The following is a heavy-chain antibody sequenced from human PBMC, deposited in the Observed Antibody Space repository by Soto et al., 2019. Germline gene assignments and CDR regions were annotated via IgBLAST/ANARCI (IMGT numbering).Heavy chain of an antibody. CDR3: AREVYDSSGYRFDY. CDR1: GFTFSSYA. CDR2: ISYDGSNK. J-gene: IGHJ4*02. Sequence: GGSLRLSCAASGFTFSSYAMHWVRQAPGKGLEWVAVISYDGSNKYYADSVKGRFTISRDSSKNTLYLQMNSLRAEDTAVYYCAREVYDSSGYRFDYWGQGTLVTVSS. V-gene: IGHV3-30-3*01. D-gene: IGHD3-22*01.